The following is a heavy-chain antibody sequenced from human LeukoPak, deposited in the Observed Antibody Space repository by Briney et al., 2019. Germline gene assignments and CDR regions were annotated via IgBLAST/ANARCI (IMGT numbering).Heavy chain of an antibody. CDR2: IYYSGST. J-gene: IGHJ4*02. V-gene: IGHV4-39*01. CDR1: GGSISSSSYY. CDR3: ARPLGATLYYFDY. D-gene: IGHD1-26*01. Sequence: PSETLSLTCTVSGGSISSSSYYWGWIRQPPGKGLEWIGSIYYSGSTYYNPSLKSRVTISVDTSKNQFSLKLSSVTAADTAVYYCARPLGATLYYFDYWGQGTLVTVSS.